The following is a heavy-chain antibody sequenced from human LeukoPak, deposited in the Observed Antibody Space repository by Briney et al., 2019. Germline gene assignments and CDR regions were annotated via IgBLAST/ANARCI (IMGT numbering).Heavy chain of an antibody. V-gene: IGHV3-30*02. CDR1: GFIFSSYA. D-gene: IGHD2-21*01. Sequence: GGSLRLSCAASGFIFSSYAMHWVRQAPGKGPEWVAIIWYDGSNKYYAESVEGRFTISRDNSKNTLYLQMSSLRAEDTAVYYCAKEFNRGLPDYWGQGTLVTVPS. J-gene: IGHJ4*02. CDR3: AKEFNRGLPDY. CDR2: IWYDGSNK.